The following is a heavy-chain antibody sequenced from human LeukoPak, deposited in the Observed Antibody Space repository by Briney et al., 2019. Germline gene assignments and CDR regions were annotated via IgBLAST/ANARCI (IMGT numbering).Heavy chain of an antibody. Sequence: SQTLSLTCTVSGGSISSGGYYWSWIRQHPGKGLEWIGYIYYSGSSYYNPSLKSRVTISVDTSKNQFSLKLSSVTAADTAVYYCASHKSGIAAAGPFDYWGQGTLVTVSS. CDR1: GGSISSGGYY. D-gene: IGHD6-13*01. CDR3: ASHKSGIAAAGPFDY. CDR2: IYYSGSS. V-gene: IGHV4-31*03. J-gene: IGHJ4*02.